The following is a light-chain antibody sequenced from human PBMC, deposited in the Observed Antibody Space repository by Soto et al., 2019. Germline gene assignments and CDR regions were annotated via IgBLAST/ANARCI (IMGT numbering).Light chain of an antibody. Sequence: QSALTQPASVSGSPGQSLTISCTGNSSNLGAGYDVHWYQQLPGAAPKLVIFGNRNRPSGVPERFSGSKSGTSASLAITGLQAEDEADYYCQAYDYSLTASVFGGGTKLTVL. CDR3: QAYDYSLTASV. J-gene: IGLJ3*02. CDR2: GNR. V-gene: IGLV1-40*01. CDR1: SSNLGAGYD.